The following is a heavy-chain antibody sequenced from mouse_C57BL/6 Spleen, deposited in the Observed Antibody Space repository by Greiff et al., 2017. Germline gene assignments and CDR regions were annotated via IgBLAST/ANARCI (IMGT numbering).Heavy chain of an antibody. CDR3: ARGDYYGSSPMGYYAMDY. CDR1: GYTFTSYW. J-gene: IGHJ4*01. Sequence: VKLQQPGAELVRPGSSVKLSCKASGYTFTSYWMHWVKQRPIQGLEWIGNIDPSDSETHYNQKFKDKATLTVDKSSSTAYMQLSSLTSEDSAVYYCARGDYYGSSPMGYYAMDYWGQGTSVTVSS. V-gene: IGHV1-52*01. CDR2: IDPSDSET. D-gene: IGHD1-1*01.